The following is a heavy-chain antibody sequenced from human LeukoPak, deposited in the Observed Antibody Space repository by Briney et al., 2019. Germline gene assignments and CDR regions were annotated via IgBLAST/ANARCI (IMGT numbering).Heavy chain of an antibody. Sequence: MTSETLSLTCTVSGGSISSYYWSWIRQPAGKGLEWIGRIYTSGSTNYNPSLKSRVTMSVDTSKNQFSLKLSSVTAADTAVYYCARLSSIAAHYWFDPWGQGTLVTVSS. CDR1: GGSISSYY. V-gene: IGHV4-4*07. CDR2: IYTSGST. J-gene: IGHJ5*02. D-gene: IGHD6-6*01. CDR3: ARLSSIAAHYWFDP.